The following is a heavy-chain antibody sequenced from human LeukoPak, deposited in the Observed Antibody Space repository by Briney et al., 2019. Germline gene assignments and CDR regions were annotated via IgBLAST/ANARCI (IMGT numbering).Heavy chain of an antibody. Sequence: SETLSLTCTVSGGSIGSYFWSWLRQDPGKTLEWIGYINYKGTTNYDPSLKSRVTISVDTSKNQFSLKMESVTAADTATYYCARDRSGSYYTFDLWGHGTKVTVSS. CDR1: GGSIGSYF. CDR2: INYKGTT. D-gene: IGHD3-10*01. J-gene: IGHJ3*01. V-gene: IGHV4-59*01. CDR3: ARDRSGSYYTFDL.